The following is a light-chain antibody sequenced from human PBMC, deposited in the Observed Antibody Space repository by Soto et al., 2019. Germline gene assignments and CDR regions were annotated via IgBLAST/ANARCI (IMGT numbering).Light chain of an antibody. Sequence: DIQMTQSPSSLSASVGDRVTITCRASQGISNYLAWFQHKPGKAPKLLMYAAYTLQSGVPSRFSGSGSGTDFTLTISSLQPEDVATYYCQRYNSAPPTVTFGPGTKVDIK. CDR1: QGISNY. J-gene: IGKJ3*01. CDR2: AAY. V-gene: IGKV1-27*01. CDR3: QRYNSAPPTVT.